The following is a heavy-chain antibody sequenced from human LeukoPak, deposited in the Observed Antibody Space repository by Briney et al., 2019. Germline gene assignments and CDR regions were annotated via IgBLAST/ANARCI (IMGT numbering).Heavy chain of an antibody. J-gene: IGHJ6*02. V-gene: IGHV1-18*01. CDR1: GYTFTSYG. CDR2: ISAYNGNT. D-gene: IGHD6-19*01. Sequence: ASVKVSCKASGYTFTSYGISWVRQAPGQGLEWMGWISAYNGNTNYAQKLQGRVTMTTDTSTSTAYMELRSLRSDDTAVYYCARDQGFGSGWYIWYYYGMDIWGQGTTVTVSS. CDR3: ARDQGFGSGWYIWYYYGMDI.